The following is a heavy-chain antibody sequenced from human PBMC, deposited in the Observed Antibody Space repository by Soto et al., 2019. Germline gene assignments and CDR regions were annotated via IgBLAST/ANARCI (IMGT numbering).Heavy chain of an antibody. D-gene: IGHD4-17*01. V-gene: IGHV3-53*01. CDR3: ARVGYAVTTGGAFDI. Sequence: EVQLVESGGGLIQPGGSLRLSCADSGFTVSSNYMSWVRQAPGKGLEWVSVIYSGGSTYYADSVKGRFTISRDNSKYTRCLQMNSLRAEDTAVYYCARVGYAVTTGGAFDIWGQGTMFTVSS. CDR1: GFTVSSNY. CDR2: IYSGGST. J-gene: IGHJ3*02.